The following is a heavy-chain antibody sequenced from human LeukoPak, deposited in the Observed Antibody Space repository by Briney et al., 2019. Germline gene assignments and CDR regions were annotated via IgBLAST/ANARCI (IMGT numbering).Heavy chain of an antibody. J-gene: IGHJ4*02. CDR2: ITGSGDNT. V-gene: IGHV3-23*01. CDR3: AKGDGSWNFDY. D-gene: IGHD2-21*02. CDR1: GFTFRLYA. Sequence: GGSLRLSCAASGFTFRLYALSWVRQVPGKGLEWLSGITGSGDNTYYADSVKGRFTISRDNSKNTLYLQMNSLRAEDTAVYYCAKGDGSWNFDYWGQGTLVIVSS.